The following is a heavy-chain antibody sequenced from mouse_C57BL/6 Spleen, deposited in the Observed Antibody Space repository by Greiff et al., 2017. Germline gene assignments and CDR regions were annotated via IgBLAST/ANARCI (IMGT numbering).Heavy chain of an antibody. J-gene: IGHJ3*01. Sequence: EVKLVESGGGLVQPGGSLKLSCAASGFIFSDYYMYWVRQTPEKRLEWVAYISNGGGSTYYPDTLKGRFTISRDNAKHTLYLQMSRLKSEDTAMYYCGRQGEWLDYWGKGTLVTVAA. V-gene: IGHV5-12*01. CDR2: ISNGGGST. CDR1: GFIFSDYY. CDR3: GRQGEWLDY.